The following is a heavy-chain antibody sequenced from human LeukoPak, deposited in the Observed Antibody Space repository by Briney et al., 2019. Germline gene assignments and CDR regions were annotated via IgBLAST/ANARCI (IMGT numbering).Heavy chain of an antibody. CDR3: ARGRGYAFDI. Sequence: ASETLSLTCTVSGGSISSYYWSWIRQPPGKGLEWIGYIYYSGSTNYNPSLKSRVTISADTSKNQFSLKLSSVTAADTAVYYCARGRGYAFDIWGQGTVVTVSS. D-gene: IGHD1-26*01. CDR1: GGSISSYY. V-gene: IGHV4-59*01. J-gene: IGHJ3*02. CDR2: IYYSGST.